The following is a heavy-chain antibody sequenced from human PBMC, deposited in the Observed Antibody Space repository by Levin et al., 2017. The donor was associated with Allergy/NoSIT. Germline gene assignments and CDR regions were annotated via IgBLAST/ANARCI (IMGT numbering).Heavy chain of an antibody. Sequence: SVKVSCKASGGTFSSYAISWVRQAPGQGLEWMGGIIPIFGTANYAQKFQGRVTITADESTSTAYMELSSLRSEDTAVYYCAREVMADYDFWSGSSFDYWGQGTLVTVSS. J-gene: IGHJ4*02. D-gene: IGHD3-3*01. CDR3: AREVMADYDFWSGSSFDY. CDR1: GGTFSSYA. V-gene: IGHV1-69*13. CDR2: IIPIFGTA.